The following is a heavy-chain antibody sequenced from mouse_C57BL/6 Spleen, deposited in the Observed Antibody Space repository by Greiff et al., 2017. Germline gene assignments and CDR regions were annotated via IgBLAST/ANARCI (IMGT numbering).Heavy chain of an antibody. CDR3: ARGYYYGSSYNAMDY. V-gene: IGHV1-39*01. J-gene: IGHJ4*01. CDR1: GYSFTDYN. D-gene: IGHD1-1*01. Sequence: VLLQQSGPELVKPGASVKISCKASGYSFTDYNMNWVKQSNGKSLEWIGVINPNYGTTSYNQKFKGKATLTVDQSSSTAYMQLNSLTSEDSAVYYCARGYYYGSSYNAMDYWGQGTSVTVSS. CDR2: INPNYGTT.